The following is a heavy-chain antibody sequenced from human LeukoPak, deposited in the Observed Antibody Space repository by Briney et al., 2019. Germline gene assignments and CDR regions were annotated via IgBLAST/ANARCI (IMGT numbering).Heavy chain of an antibody. V-gene: IGHV4-59*01. CDR3: ARTSRVFYDILTGYGGYFDY. J-gene: IGHJ4*02. D-gene: IGHD3-9*01. Sequence: SETLSLTCTVSGGSISSYYWSWIRQPPGKGLEWIGYIYYSGSTNYNPSLKSRVTISVDTSKNQFSLKLSSVTAADTAVYYCARTSRVFYDILTGYGGYFDYWGQGALVTVSS. CDR2: IYYSGST. CDR1: GGSISSYY.